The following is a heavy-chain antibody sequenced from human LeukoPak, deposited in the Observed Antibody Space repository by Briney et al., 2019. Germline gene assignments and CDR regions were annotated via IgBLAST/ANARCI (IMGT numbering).Heavy chain of an antibody. CDR2: IIPIFGTA. CDR1: GGTFSSYA. J-gene: IGHJ3*02. Sequence: SVKVSCKASGGTFSSYAISWVRQAPGQGLEWMGGIIPIFGTANYAQKFQGRVTITTDESTSTAYMELSSLRSEDTAVYYCARDRLWFPYDAFDIWGQGTMVTVSS. CDR3: ARDRLWFPYDAFDI. V-gene: IGHV1-69*05. D-gene: IGHD3-10*01.